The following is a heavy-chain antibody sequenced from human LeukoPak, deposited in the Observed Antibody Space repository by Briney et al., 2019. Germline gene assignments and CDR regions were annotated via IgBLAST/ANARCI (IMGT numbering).Heavy chain of an antibody. D-gene: IGHD4-11*01. CDR1: GDSISSSHYY. J-gene: IGHJ4*02. CDR2: IYSGGEA. V-gene: IGHV4-39*02. Sequence: SETLSLTCTVSGDSISSSHYYWGWIRQSPGKGLEWIGSIYSGGEAHYNPSLNSRVTIFLDTSKNRFSLNLISVTATDTAVYYCVRDYSNFVQGDWGQGTLVTVSS. CDR3: VRDYSNFVQGD.